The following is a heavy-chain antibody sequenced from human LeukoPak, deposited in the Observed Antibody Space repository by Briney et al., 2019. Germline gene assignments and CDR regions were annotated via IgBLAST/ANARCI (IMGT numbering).Heavy chain of an antibody. CDR1: GFTFSSYG. D-gene: IGHD3-22*01. J-gene: IGHJ4*02. Sequence: PGGSLRLSCAASGFTFSSYGMHWVRQAPGKGLEWVAVIWYDGSNKYYADPVKGRFTISRDNSKNTLYLQMNSLRAEDTAVYYCAKGMSATSGYLELEYWGQGTLVIVSS. V-gene: IGHV3-33*06. CDR2: IWYDGSNK. CDR3: AKGMSATSGYLELEY.